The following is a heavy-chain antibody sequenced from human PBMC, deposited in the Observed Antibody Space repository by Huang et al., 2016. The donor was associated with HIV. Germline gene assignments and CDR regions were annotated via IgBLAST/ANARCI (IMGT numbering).Heavy chain of an antibody. J-gene: IGHJ4*02. CDR1: SVSMYAWY. CDR3: VSADSSGYIDN. D-gene: IGHD3-22*01. CDR2: IHPSGGS. V-gene: IGHV4-4*07. Sequence: QVQLQESGPGLVRPSETLSLTCSVSSVSMYAWYGSWIRQSAGGGLAWIGRIHPSGGSNYNPALKSRVTMSVDTSRRELSLKLTSVTAADTAVYYGVSADSSGYIDNWGQGTLVTVSS.